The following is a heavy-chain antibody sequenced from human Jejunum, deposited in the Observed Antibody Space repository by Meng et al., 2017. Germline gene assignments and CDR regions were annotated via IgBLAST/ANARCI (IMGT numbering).Heavy chain of an antibody. CDR2: IYHSGDT. CDR3: ARDWGCRDGYCFSGLLEF. Sequence: QVQLQESGPGLVRPSGTLTLTCPVSGDSTSSNNRWTWVRQPPGRGLKWIGEIYHSGDTNYNPSLTSPVTISVDKSKNQFTLRLNSVTAADTAIYYCARDWGCRDGYCFSGLLEFWGQGILVTVSS. V-gene: IGHV4-4*02. CDR1: GDSTSSNNR. D-gene: IGHD2-15*01. J-gene: IGHJ4*02.